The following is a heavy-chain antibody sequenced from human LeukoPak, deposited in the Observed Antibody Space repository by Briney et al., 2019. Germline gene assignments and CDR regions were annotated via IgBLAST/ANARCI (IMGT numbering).Heavy chain of an antibody. J-gene: IGHJ4*02. CDR1: GGSISSYY. V-gene: IGHV4-59*01. Sequence: SETLSLTCTVSGGSISSYYWSWIRQPPGKGLEWIGYIYYSGSTNYNPSLRSRVTISVDASKNQFSLKLSSVTAADTAVYYCARTAVAGTIDYWGQGTLVTVSS. CDR3: ARTAVAGTIDY. D-gene: IGHD6-19*01. CDR2: IYYSGST.